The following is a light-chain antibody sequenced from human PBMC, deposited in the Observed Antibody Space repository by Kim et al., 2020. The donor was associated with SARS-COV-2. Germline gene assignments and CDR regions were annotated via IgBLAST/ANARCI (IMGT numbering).Light chain of an antibody. V-gene: IGLV1-51*01. Sequence: QSVLTQPPSVSAAPGQKVTISCSGSSSNIGNNYVPWYQQLPGTAPKLLIYDNNKRPSGIPDRFSGSKSGTSATLGITGLQTGDEADYYCGTWDSSLSAGRWVFGGGTQLTVL. CDR3: GTWDSSLSAGRWV. CDR1: SSNIGNNY. CDR2: DNN. J-gene: IGLJ3*02.